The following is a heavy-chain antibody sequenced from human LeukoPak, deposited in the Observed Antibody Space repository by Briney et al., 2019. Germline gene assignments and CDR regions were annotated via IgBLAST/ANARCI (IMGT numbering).Heavy chain of an antibody. CDR1: GFIFSSNS. V-gene: IGHV3-21*01. D-gene: IGHD7-27*01. J-gene: IGHJ4*02. Sequence: PGGSLRLSCAASGFIFSSNSMNWVRQAPGKGLEWVSSISSSSSYIHYADSVKGRFTISRDNAKNSLYLQRTSLRADDTAVYYCARDVTGGNLDYWGQGTLVTVSS. CDR3: ARDVTGGNLDY. CDR2: ISSSSSYI.